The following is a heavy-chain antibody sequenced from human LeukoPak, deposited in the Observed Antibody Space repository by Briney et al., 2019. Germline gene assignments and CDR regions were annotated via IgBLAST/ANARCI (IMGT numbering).Heavy chain of an antibody. D-gene: IGHD2-15*01. J-gene: IGHJ6*02. CDR2: IRSSSSYI. CDR1: GCTFSSYS. CDR3: ARPTGTGRQSETSLVVVVAATQGPIDYYGMDV. V-gene: IGHV3-21*01. Sequence: RGSLSLSCAASGCTFSSYSMNWVRQAPGKGLEWVSSIRSSSSYIYYADSVKGRFTISRDSAKNSLYLQMNSLRAEDTAVYYCARPTGTGRQSETSLVVVVAATQGPIDYYGMDVWGQGATVTVSS.